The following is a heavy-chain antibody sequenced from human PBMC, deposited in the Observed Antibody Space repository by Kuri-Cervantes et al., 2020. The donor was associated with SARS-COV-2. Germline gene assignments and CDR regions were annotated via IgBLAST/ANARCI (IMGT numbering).Heavy chain of an antibody. CDR1: GFTFSSYA. J-gene: IGHJ4*02. CDR3: ASGYSIDY. D-gene: IGHD3-22*01. Sequence: GGSLRLSCAASGFTFSSYAMSWVREAPGKGLEWVAAISSGSYITHYADSVKGRFTISRDNSKNTLYLQMNSLRAEDTAVYYCASGYSIDYWGQGTLVTVSS. V-gene: IGHV3-23*01. CDR2: ISSGSYIT.